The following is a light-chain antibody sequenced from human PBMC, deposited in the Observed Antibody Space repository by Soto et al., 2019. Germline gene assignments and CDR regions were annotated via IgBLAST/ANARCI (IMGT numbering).Light chain of an antibody. CDR1: QSISSW. CDR2: KAS. V-gene: IGKV1-5*03. J-gene: IGKJ1*01. CDR3: QHYNSYSEA. Sequence: DIQMTQSPSTLSASVGDRVTITCRASQSISSWLAWYQQKPGTAPNLLIYKASTLKSGVPSRFSGSGSGTEFTLTISSLQPDDFATYYCQHYNSYSEAFGQGTKVDI.